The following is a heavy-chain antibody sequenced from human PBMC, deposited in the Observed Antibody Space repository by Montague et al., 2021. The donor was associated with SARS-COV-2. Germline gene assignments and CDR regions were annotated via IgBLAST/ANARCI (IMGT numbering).Heavy chain of an antibody. CDR2: IYYSAST. Sequence: SETLSLTCTVSGGSISSSSYYWGWIRQPPGKGLVWIGSIYYSASTYYNPSLKSRVSISADTSKNQFSLKLSSVSAADTAVYYCVRKASRSITIFGVVNASYYFDYWGRGTLVTVTS. J-gene: IGHJ4*02. CDR1: GGSISSSSYY. CDR3: VRKASRSITIFGVVNASYYFDY. D-gene: IGHD3-3*01. V-gene: IGHV4-39*01.